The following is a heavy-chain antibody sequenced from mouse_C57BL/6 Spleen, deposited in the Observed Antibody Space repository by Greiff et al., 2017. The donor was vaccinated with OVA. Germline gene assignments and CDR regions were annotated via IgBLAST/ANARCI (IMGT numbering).Heavy chain of an antibody. CDR1: GYSITSGYD. D-gene: IGHD1-1*01. Sequence: EVKLEESGPGMVKPSQSLSLTCTVTGYSITSGYDWHWIRHFPGNKLEWMGYISYSGSTNYNPSLKSRISITHDTSKNHFFLKLNSVTTEDTATYYCAREDNYYGRGYFDVWGTGTTVTVSS. CDR3: AREDNYYGRGYFDV. CDR2: ISYSGST. V-gene: IGHV3-1*01. J-gene: IGHJ1*03.